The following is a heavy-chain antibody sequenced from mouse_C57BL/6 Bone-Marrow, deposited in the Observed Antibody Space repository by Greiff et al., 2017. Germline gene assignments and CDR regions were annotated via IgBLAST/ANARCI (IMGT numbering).Heavy chain of an antibody. Sequence: VQLQQPGAELVKPGASVKLSCKASGYTFTSYWMHWVKQRPGQGLEWIGMIHPNSGSTNYNEKFKSKATLTVDKSSSTAYMQLSSLTSEDSAVYYCARRPDYYGRSYGFAYWGQGTLVTVSA. V-gene: IGHV1-64*01. CDR3: ARRPDYYGRSYGFAY. J-gene: IGHJ3*01. D-gene: IGHD1-1*01. CDR1: GYTFTSYW. CDR2: IHPNSGST.